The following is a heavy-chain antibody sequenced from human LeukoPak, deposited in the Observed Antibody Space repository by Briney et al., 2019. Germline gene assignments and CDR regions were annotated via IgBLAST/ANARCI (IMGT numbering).Heavy chain of an antibody. V-gene: IGHV3-30*18. Sequence: GGSLRLSCAASGFTFSSYGMHWVRQAPGKGLEWVAVISYDGSNKYYADSVKGRFTISRDNSKNTLYLQMNSLRAEDTAVYYCAKVEGYGEGPVPFDYWGQGTLVTVFS. CDR3: AKVEGYGEGPVPFDY. CDR1: GFTFSSYG. D-gene: IGHD4-17*01. J-gene: IGHJ4*02. CDR2: ISYDGSNK.